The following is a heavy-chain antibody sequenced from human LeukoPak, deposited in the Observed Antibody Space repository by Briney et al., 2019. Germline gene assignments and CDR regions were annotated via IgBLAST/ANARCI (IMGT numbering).Heavy chain of an antibody. J-gene: IGHJ4*02. D-gene: IGHD2-15*01. V-gene: IGHV1-69*05. Sequence: GSSVKVSCKASGGTFSSYAISWVRQASGQGLEWMGRIIPIFGTANYAQKFQGRVTITTDESTSTAYMELSSLRSEDTAVYYCAFKEVVAASDYWGQGTLVTVSS. CDR3: AFKEVVAASDY. CDR2: IIPIFGTA. CDR1: GGTFSSYA.